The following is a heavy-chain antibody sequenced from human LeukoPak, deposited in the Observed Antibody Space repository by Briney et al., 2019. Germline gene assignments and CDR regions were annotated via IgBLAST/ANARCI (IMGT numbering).Heavy chain of an antibody. V-gene: IGHV4-59*01. J-gene: IGHJ3*02. Sequence: PSETLSLTCTVSGGSISSYYWSWIRQPPGKGLEWIGYTYYSGSTNYNPSLKSRVTISVDTSKNQFSLKLSSVTAADTAVYYCARDLVAAAPHNDAFDIWGQGTMVTVSS. CDR3: ARDLVAAAPHNDAFDI. CDR1: GGSISSYY. D-gene: IGHD6-13*01. CDR2: TYYSGST.